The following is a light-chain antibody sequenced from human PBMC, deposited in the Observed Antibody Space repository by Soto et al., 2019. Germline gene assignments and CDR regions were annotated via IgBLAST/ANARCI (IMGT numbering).Light chain of an antibody. Sequence: VIWMTQSPSLLSASTGGRVTISCLMSQGISSYLAWYQQKPGKAPELLIYAASTLQSGVPSRFSGSGSGTDFTLTISCLQSEDFATYYCQQYYSCPLTFGGGTKVDIK. V-gene: IGKV1D-8*01. CDR1: QGISSY. J-gene: IGKJ4*01. CDR3: QQYYSCPLT. CDR2: AAS.